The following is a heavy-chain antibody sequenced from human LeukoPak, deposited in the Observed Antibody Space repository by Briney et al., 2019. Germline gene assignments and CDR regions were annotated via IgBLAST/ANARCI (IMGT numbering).Heavy chain of an antibody. D-gene: IGHD6-13*01. J-gene: IGHJ4*02. CDR3: ARDISLGSWYSPYFDY. V-gene: IGHV3-74*01. Sequence: GGSLRLSCAASGFTFSSFWMHWVRQAPGKGPVWVSRINGDGTNIRYADSVKGRFTISRDNAKNTLYLQMNSLRAEDTAVYYCARDISLGSWYSPYFDYWGQGTLVTVSS. CDR1: GFTFSSFW. CDR2: INGDGTNI.